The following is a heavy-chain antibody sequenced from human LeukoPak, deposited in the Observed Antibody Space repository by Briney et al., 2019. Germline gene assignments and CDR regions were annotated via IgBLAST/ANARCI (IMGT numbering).Heavy chain of an antibody. CDR3: ATDRDLRWFYF. CDR2: FNHGGNT. D-gene: IGHD2-21*01. Sequence: SETLSLTCTVSDDSSYSSGFYWGWVRQPPGKGLEWIGSFNHGGNTYYNPSLKSRVTISGDTYKKQFSLKLSSVTAADTAVYYCATDRDLRWFYFWGQGTLVTVSS. J-gene: IGHJ4*02. CDR1: DDSSYSSGFY. V-gene: IGHV4-39*07.